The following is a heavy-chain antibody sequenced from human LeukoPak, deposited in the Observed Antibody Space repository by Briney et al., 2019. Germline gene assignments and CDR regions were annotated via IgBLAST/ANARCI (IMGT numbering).Heavy chain of an antibody. CDR3: ARDRSVEVVPPAVWFDP. CDR2: INPNSGGT. Sequence: ASVKVSCKASGYTFTGYYMHWVRQAPGQGLGWMGWINPNSGGTNYAQKIQGRVTMTRVTSISTAYMDLSRLRSDDTAVYYCARDRSVEVVPPAVWFDPWGQGTLVTVSS. D-gene: IGHD2-2*01. CDR1: GYTFTGYY. V-gene: IGHV1-2*02. J-gene: IGHJ5*02.